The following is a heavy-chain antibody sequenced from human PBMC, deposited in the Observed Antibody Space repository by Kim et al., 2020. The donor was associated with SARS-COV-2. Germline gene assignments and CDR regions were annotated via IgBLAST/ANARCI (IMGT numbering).Heavy chain of an antibody. CDR1: GFTFSDYY. Sequence: GGSLRLSCAASGFTFSDYYMSWIRQAPGKGLEWVSYISSSSSYTNYADSVKGRFTISRDNAKNSLYLQMNSLRAEDTAVYYCAREGLEIDEDDGYSRDFDYWGQGTLVTVSS. D-gene: IGHD6-13*01. CDR2: ISSSSSYT. J-gene: IGHJ4*02. V-gene: IGHV3-11*06. CDR3: AREGLEIDEDDGYSRDFDY.